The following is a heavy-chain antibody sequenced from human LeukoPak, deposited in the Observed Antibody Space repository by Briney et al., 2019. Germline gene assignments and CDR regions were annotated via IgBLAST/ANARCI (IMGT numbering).Heavy chain of an antibody. CDR1: GGSISSSSYY. J-gene: IGHJ6*02. CDR2: IYYSGST. Sequence: SETLSLTCTVSGGSISSSSYYWGWIRQPPGKGLEWIGSIYYSGSTYYNPSLKSRVTISVDTSKNQFSLKLSSVTAADTAVYYCARLNQYCSSTSCYPRHYYGMDVWGQGTTVTVSS. D-gene: IGHD2-2*01. V-gene: IGHV4-39*01. CDR3: ARLNQYCSSTSCYPRHYYGMDV.